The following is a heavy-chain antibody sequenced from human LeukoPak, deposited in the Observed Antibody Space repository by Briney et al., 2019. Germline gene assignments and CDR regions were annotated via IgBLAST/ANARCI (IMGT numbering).Heavy chain of an antibody. CDR2: INPNSGGT. CDR1: GYTFTGYY. D-gene: IGHD3-16*01. Sequence: GASVKVSCKASGYTFTGYYMHWVRQAPGQGLEWMGWINPNSGGTNYAQKFQGRVTMTRDTSISTAYMELSRLRSDDTAVYYCARAWGHSVDAFDIWGQGTMVTVSS. J-gene: IGHJ3*02. V-gene: IGHV1-2*02. CDR3: ARAWGHSVDAFDI.